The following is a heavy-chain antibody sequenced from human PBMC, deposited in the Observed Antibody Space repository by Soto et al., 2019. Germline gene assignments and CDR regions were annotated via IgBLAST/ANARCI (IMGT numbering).Heavy chain of an antibody. Sequence: SETLSLTCTVSGGSISSYYWSWIRQPPGKGLEWIGYIYYSGSTNYNPSLKSRVTISVDTSKNQFSLKLSSVTAADTAVYYCARDQNYVWGSYRYYYDYGMDVWGQGTTVTVSS. D-gene: IGHD3-16*02. V-gene: IGHV4-59*01. CDR2: IYYSGST. CDR3: ARDQNYVWGSYRYYYDYGMDV. CDR1: GGSISSYY. J-gene: IGHJ6*02.